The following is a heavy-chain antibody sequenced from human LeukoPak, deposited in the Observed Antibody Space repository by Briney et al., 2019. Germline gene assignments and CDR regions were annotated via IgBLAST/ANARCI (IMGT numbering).Heavy chain of an antibody. Sequence: GESLKISCKDSGNSFASSWIGWVRQMPGKVLDWMGIIYPGDSDSRYSASFQGQVTISADKSIRTAYLQWSSLKASDTAMYYCARVRSGDYSEDAFDIWGQGTMVTVSS. CDR1: GNSFASSW. D-gene: IGHD1-26*01. V-gene: IGHV5-51*01. J-gene: IGHJ3*02. CDR3: ARVRSGDYSEDAFDI. CDR2: IYPGDSDS.